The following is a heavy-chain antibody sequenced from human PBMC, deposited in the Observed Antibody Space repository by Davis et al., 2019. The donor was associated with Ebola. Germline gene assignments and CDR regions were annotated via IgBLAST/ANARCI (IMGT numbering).Heavy chain of an antibody. CDR1: GGSISRDGYC. CDR2: IYSTGST. J-gene: IGHJ6*02. V-gene: IGHV4-31*03. CDR3: ARTLKDPYYYYGLDV. Sequence: MPSETLSLTCTVSGGSISRDGYCWTWIRQHPGKGLEWIGYIYSTGSTDYNPSLKSRVTISLDTSNNQFSLRLSSAIAADTAVYYCARTLKDPYYYYGLDVWGQGTSVTVSS.